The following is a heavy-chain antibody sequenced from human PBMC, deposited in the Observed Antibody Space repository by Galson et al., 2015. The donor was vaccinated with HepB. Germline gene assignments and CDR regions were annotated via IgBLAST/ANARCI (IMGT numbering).Heavy chain of an antibody. J-gene: IGHJ6*02. CDR1: GFTFSDYY. V-gene: IGHV3-11*06. D-gene: IGHD6-13*01. CDR3: ARSTQKQLAPYYGMDV. Sequence: SLRLSCAASGFTFSDYYMSWIRQTPGKGLEWLSYISTSSTYIKDADSVKGRFTISRDNAKNSLYLQMNSLRAEDTAVYYCARSTQKQLAPYYGMDVWGHGTTVTVSS. CDR2: ISTSSTYI.